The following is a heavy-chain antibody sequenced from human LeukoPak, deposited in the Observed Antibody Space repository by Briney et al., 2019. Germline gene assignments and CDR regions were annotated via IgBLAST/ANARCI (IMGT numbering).Heavy chain of an antibody. CDR3: AKSGGAGWNYDAFDI. V-gene: IGHV3-30*02. CDR1: GFTFSSYG. Sequence: GGSLRLSCAASGFTFSSYGMHWVRQAPGKGLEWVAFIRYDGSNKYYADSVKGRFTISRDNSKNTLYLQMNSLRAEDTAVYYCAKSGGAGWNYDAFDIWGQGTMVTVSS. CDR2: IRYDGSNK. D-gene: IGHD1-7*01. J-gene: IGHJ3*02.